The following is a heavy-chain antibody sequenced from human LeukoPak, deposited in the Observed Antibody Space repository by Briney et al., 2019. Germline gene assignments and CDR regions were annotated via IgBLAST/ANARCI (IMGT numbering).Heavy chain of an antibody. CDR1: GFTFSSYS. D-gene: IGHD3-10*01. Sequence: PGGSLRLSCAASGFTFSSYSMNWVRQAPGKGLEWVSSISSSSSYIYYADSVKGRFTISRDNAKNSLYLQMNSLRAEDTAVYYCARPRLRGSGSPYYFDYWGQGTLVTVSS. V-gene: IGHV3-21*01. J-gene: IGHJ4*02. CDR3: ARPRLRGSGSPYYFDY. CDR2: ISSSSSYI.